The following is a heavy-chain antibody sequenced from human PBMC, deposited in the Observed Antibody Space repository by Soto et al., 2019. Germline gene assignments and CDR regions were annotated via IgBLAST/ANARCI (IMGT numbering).Heavy chain of an antibody. CDR2: INHSGST. J-gene: IGHJ4*02. CDR3: ARDKITGLSDY. D-gene: IGHD2-8*02. CDR1: GGSFSGYY. V-gene: IGHV4-34*01. Sequence: QVQLQQWGAGLLKPSETLSLTCAVYGGSFSGYYWTWILQPPGTGLEWIGEINHSGSTNYNPSLKSRVTIPVDTSKNQFSLKLTSVTAAGTAVYYCARDKITGLSDYWGQGTLVTVSS.